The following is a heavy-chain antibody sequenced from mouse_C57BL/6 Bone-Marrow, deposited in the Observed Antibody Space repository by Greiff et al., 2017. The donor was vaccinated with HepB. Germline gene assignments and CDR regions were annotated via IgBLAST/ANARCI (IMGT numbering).Heavy chain of an antibody. D-gene: IGHD1-1*01. Sequence: QVQLQQSGAELVKPGASVKLSCKASGYTFTEYTIHWVKQRSGQGLEWIGWFYPGSGSRKYNEKFKDKATLTENKASSTVYMELSRLTSEDSAVYFCARHERTEPVITTAPFAYWGQGTLVTVSA. CDR1: GYTFTEYT. CDR3: ARHERTEPVITTAPFAY. J-gene: IGHJ3*01. CDR2: FYPGSGSR. V-gene: IGHV1-62-2*01.